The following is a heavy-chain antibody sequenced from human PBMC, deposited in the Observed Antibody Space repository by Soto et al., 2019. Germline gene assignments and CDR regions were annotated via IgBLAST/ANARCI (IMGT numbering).Heavy chain of an antibody. D-gene: IGHD3-9*01. CDR1: GGSISSYY. J-gene: IGHJ4*02. V-gene: IGHV4-59*08. CDR3: ARQTALRYFDWSPFDY. CDR2: IYYSGST. Sequence: SETLSLTCTVSGGSISSYYWSWIRQPPGKGLEWIGYIYYSGSTNYNPSLKSRVTISVDTSKNQFSLKLSSVTAADTAVYYCARQTALRYFDWSPFDYWGQGTLVTVSS.